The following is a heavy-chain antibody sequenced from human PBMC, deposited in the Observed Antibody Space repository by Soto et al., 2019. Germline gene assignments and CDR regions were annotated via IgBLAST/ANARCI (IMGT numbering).Heavy chain of an antibody. V-gene: IGHV3-66*01. Sequence: QLVESGGGLVQPGGSLRLSCAASGFSVSNNYMKWVRQAPGKGLEXVSLIYSGGSTYYADSVKGRFTISRDNSKNTLFLQMNSLRVEDTAVYYCARDRGYRWGQGTMVTVSS. CDR3: ARDRGYR. CDR2: IYSGGST. D-gene: IGHD5-12*01. CDR1: GFSVSNNY. J-gene: IGHJ3*01.